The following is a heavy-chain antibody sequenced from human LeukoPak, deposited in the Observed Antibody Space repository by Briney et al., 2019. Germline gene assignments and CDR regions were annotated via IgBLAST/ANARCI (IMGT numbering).Heavy chain of an antibody. CDR1: GFTFSSSW. D-gene: IGHD2-2*01. V-gene: IGHV3-7*03. CDR2: IKQDGTEE. CDR3: ARDPCHGALDY. Sequence: GGSLRLSCVASGFTFSSSWMSWVRRAPRKELEWVANIKQDGTEEYYVDSVRGRFSISKDNAKNSLYLQMNSLRAEDTAVYYCARDPCHGALDYWGQGALVTVSS. J-gene: IGHJ4*02.